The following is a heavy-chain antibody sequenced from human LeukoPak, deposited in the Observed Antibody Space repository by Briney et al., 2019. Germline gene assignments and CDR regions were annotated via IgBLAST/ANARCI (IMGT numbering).Heavy chain of an antibody. V-gene: IGHV4-38-2*02. D-gene: IGHD5/OR15-5a*01. CDR3: ARVRVYGSSYYYMDV. J-gene: IGHJ6*03. Sequence: KPSETLSLTCTVSGYSISSGYYWGWIRQPPGKGLEWIGSIYHSGSTYYNPSLKSRVTISVDTSKNQFSLKLSSVTAADTAVYYCARVRVYGSSYYYMDVWGKGTTVTVSS. CDR1: GYSISSGYY. CDR2: IYHSGST.